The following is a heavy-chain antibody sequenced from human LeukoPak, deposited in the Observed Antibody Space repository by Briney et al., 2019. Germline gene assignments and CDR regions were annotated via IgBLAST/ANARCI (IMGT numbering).Heavy chain of an antibody. CDR1: GFTLSSYN. CDR3: ARVYSSSWYSGYLYMDV. J-gene: IGHJ6*03. CDR2: ISYRSSDI. Sequence: PGGSLRLSCAASGFTLSSYNMKWVRQAPGKGLEWVSSISYRSSDIEYADSVKGRFTISRDNAKQSLYLQMRSLGAEDTAVYYCARVYSSSWYSGYLYMDVWGKGTTVTVSS. V-gene: IGHV3-21*01. D-gene: IGHD6-13*01.